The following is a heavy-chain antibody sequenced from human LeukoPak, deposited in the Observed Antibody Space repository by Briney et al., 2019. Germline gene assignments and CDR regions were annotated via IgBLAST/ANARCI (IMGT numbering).Heavy chain of an antibody. D-gene: IGHD2-2*02. V-gene: IGHV4-30-4*08. CDR2: IYYSGST. J-gene: IGHJ4*02. Sequence: TLSLTCTVSGGSISSGDYYWSWIRQPPGKGLEWIGYIYYSGSTYYNPSLKSRVTISVDTSKNQFSLKLSSVTAADTAVYYCAREYCSSTSCYISGSGEGVDYWGQGTLVTVSS. CDR1: GGSISSGDYY. CDR3: AREYCSSTSCYISGSGEGVDY.